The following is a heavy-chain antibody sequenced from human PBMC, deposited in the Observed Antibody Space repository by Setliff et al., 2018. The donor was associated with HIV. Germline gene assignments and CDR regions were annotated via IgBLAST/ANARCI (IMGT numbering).Heavy chain of an antibody. CDR2: INAAISHT. J-gene: IGHJ3*02. Sequence: ASVKVSCKASGYGFSSYAIHWVRQAAGQSPEWLGWINAAISHTRYSPKFQDRVTLTTDTSAGTIHMEMGSLRSEDTAVYYCVGGRGGFFDEPFDMWGPGTRVTVSS. V-gene: IGHV1-3*01. CDR1: GYGFSSYA. CDR3: VGGRGGFFDEPFDM. D-gene: IGHD3-16*01.